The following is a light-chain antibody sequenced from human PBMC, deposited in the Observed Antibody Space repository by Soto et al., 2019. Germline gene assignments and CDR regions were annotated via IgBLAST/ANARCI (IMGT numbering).Light chain of an antibody. CDR2: YDS. CDR1: NIGGKS. CDR3: QVWDSSRDHWV. Sequence: SYELTQPPSVSVAPGKTATITCGGNNIGGKSVVWYQQKPGQAPVLVIFYDSDRPSGIPERFSGSNSFNTATLTISRVEAGDEADYYCQVWDSSRDHWVFGGGTKLTVL. V-gene: IGLV3-21*01. J-gene: IGLJ3*02.